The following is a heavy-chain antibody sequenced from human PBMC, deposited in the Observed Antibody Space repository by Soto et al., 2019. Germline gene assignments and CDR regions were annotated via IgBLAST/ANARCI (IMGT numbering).Heavy chain of an antibody. J-gene: IGHJ6*02. CDR1: GGTVSSYA. Sequence: QVQLVQSGAEVKKPGSSVKVSCKASGGTVSSYAISWVRQAPGQGLEWMGGIIPIFGTANYAQKFQGRVTITADKSTSTAYMELSSLRSEDTAVYYCAREPSYDFWSGYSPYYYGMDVWGQGTTVTVSS. CDR3: AREPSYDFWSGYSPYYYGMDV. D-gene: IGHD3-3*01. CDR2: IIPIFGTA. V-gene: IGHV1-69*06.